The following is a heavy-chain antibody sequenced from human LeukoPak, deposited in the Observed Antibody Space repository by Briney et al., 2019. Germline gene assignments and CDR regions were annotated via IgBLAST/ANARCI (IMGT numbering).Heavy chain of an antibody. V-gene: IGHV1-18*01. J-gene: IGHJ5*02. Sequence: ASVKVSCKASGYTFTSYGISWVRQAPGQGLEWMGWISAYNGNTNYAQKLQGRVTMTTDTSTSTAYMELGSLRSDDTAVYYCARPRYCSGGSCYGDWFDPWGQGTLVTVSS. CDR3: ARPRYCSGGSCYGDWFDP. CDR1: GYTFTSYG. D-gene: IGHD2-15*01. CDR2: ISAYNGNT.